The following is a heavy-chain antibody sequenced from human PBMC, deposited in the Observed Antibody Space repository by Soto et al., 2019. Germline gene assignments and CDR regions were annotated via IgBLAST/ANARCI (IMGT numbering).Heavy chain of an antibody. D-gene: IGHD5-12*01. V-gene: IGHV1-18*01. J-gene: IGHJ4*02. CDR3: ARDSEYSGYFGPFGAAFDY. CDR2: ISAYNGNT. Sequence: ASVKVSCKASGYTFTSYGISWVRQAPGQGLEWMGWISAYNGNTNYAQKLQGRVTMTTDTSTSTAYMERRSLRSDDTAVYYCARDSEYSGYFGPFGAAFDYWGQGTLVTVSS. CDR1: GYTFTSYG.